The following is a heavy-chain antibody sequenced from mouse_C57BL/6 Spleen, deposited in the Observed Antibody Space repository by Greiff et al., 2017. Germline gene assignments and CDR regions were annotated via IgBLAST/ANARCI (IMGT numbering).Heavy chain of an antibody. CDR3: ARTDDPTIPLFAY. J-gene: IGHJ3*01. CDR2: LWSGGST. Sequence: VQGVESGPGLVQPSQCLSIPCTVSGFSLTSYGVHWVRQSPGKGLEWLGVLWSGGSTDSNAAFISRQSISKDNSKSQVFFKMNSLQADDSAIYYVARTDDPTIPLFAYWGKGTLVTVSA. CDR1: GFSLTSYG. V-gene: IGHV2-2*01.